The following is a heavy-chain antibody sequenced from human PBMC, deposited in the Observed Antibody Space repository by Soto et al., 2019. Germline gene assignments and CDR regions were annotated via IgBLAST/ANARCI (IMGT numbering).Heavy chain of an antibody. V-gene: IGHV3-21*01. Sequence: GGSLRLSCAAPGFTFSSYSMNWVRQAPGKGLEWVSSISSSSYIYYADSVKGRFTISRDNAKNSLYLQMNSLRAEDTAVYYCARDHMITFGGVIVNYYYMDVWGKGTTVTVSS. CDR1: GFTFSSYS. D-gene: IGHD3-16*02. J-gene: IGHJ6*03. CDR3: ARDHMITFGGVIVNYYYMDV. CDR2: ISSSSYI.